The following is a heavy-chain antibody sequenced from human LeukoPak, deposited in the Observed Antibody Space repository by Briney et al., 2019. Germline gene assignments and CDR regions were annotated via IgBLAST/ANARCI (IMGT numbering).Heavy chain of an antibody. CDR1: GGSISSYY. CDR2: IYYSGTT. J-gene: IGHJ4*02. D-gene: IGHD5-12*01. V-gene: IGHV4-59*01. CDR3: ARAGGYSGYASN. Sequence: SETLSLTYTVSGGSISSYYWTWIRQPPGKGLEWIGYIYYSGTTYYNPSLKSRVTISLDTSKNKFSLNLTSVNVADTAVYYCARAGGYSGYASNWGQGTLVTVSS.